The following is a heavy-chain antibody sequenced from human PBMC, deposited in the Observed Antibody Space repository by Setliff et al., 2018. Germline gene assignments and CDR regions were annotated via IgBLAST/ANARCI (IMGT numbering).Heavy chain of an antibody. J-gene: IGHJ6*02. Sequence: PSETLSLTCTVSGGSISSGSYYWSWIRQPAGKGLEWIGRIYTSGSTNYNPSLKSRVAISVDTSKNQFSLKLSSVTAADTAVYYCARDEEYSSSSGWDYYYYYGMDVWGQGTTVTVSS. CDR1: GGSISSGSYY. CDR3: ARDEEYSSSSGWDYYYYYGMDV. D-gene: IGHD6-6*01. V-gene: IGHV4-61*02. CDR2: IYTSGST.